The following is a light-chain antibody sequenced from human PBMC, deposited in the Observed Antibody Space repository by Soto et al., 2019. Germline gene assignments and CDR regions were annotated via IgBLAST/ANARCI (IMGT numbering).Light chain of an antibody. CDR2: EVT. CDR3: SSYTSSNTLI. J-gene: IGLJ2*01. V-gene: IGLV2-14*01. Sequence: QSALTQPASVSGSLGQSITISCTGTSSDVGGYNYVSWFQQSPGKAPKVMIYEVTNRPSGVSNRFSGSKFGNTASLTISGLQAEDEADYYCSSYTSSNTLIFGGGTKLTVL. CDR1: SSDVGGYNY.